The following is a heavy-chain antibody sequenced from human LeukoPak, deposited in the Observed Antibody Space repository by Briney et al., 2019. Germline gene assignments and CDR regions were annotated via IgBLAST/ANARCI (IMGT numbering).Heavy chain of an antibody. CDR3: ARARGILNAFDI. CDR2: IHYSGST. D-gene: IGHD1-1*01. CDR1: GGSIKNYY. Sequence: SETLSLTCTVSGGSIKNYYWSWIRQPPGKGLEWIGFIHYSGSTNYNPSLKSRVTISVDTSKNQFSLKLSSVTAADTAVYYCARARGILNAFDIWGQGTMVTVSS. J-gene: IGHJ3*02. V-gene: IGHV4-59*01.